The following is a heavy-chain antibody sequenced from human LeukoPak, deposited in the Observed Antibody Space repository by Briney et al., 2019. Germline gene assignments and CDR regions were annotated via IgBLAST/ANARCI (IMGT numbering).Heavy chain of an antibody. V-gene: IGHV1-18*01. D-gene: IGHD3-22*01. Sequence: ASVKVSCKASGYTFSSYGVSWVRQAPGQGLEWMGWISAYNGNTNYAQKVQGRVTMTTDTSTSTAYMELRSLRSDDTAVYYCARVSSKYYHDSSGLDYWGQGTLVTVSS. CDR1: GYTFSSYG. J-gene: IGHJ4*02. CDR3: ARVSSKYYHDSSGLDY. CDR2: ISAYNGNT.